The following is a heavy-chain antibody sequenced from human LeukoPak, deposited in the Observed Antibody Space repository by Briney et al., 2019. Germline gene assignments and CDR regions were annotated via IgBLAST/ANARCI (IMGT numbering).Heavy chain of an antibody. V-gene: IGHV3-23*01. Sequence: GGSLRLSCAASGFTFSSYAMSWVRQAPGKGLEWVSAISGSGGSTYYADSVKGRFTISRDNSKNTLYLQMNSLRAEDTAVYYCAKDFYCSSASCSIFDDWGQGTLVTVSS. D-gene: IGHD2-2*01. J-gene: IGHJ4*02. CDR1: GFTFSSYA. CDR2: ISGSGGST. CDR3: AKDFYCSSASCSIFDD.